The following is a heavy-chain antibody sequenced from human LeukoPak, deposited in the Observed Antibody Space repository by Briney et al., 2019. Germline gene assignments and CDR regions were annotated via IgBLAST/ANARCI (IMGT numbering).Heavy chain of an antibody. V-gene: IGHV4-34*01. J-gene: IGHJ4*02. Sequence: SETLSLTCAVYGGSFSGYYWSWIRQPPGKGLEWIGEINHSGSTNYNPSLKSRVTISVDTSKNQFSLKLSSVTAADTAVYYCVCPPLPYDYVWGSYREYYFDYWGQGTLVTVSS. CDR3: VCPPLPYDYVWGSYREYYFDY. D-gene: IGHD3-16*02. CDR1: GGSFSGYY. CDR2: INHSGST.